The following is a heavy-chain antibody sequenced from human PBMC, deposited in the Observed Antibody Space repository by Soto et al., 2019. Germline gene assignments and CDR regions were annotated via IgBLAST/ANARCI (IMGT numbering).Heavy chain of an antibody. CDR3: AKDSDFWSGYLESDAFDI. Sequence: HPGGSLRLSCAASGFTFSSYAMSWVRQAPGKGLEWVSAISGSGGSTYYADSVKGRFTISRDNSKNTQYLQMNSLRAEDTAVYYFAKDSDFWSGYLESDAFDIWGQGTMVTVSS. J-gene: IGHJ3*02. CDR2: ISGSGGST. V-gene: IGHV3-23*01. D-gene: IGHD3-3*01. CDR1: GFTFSSYA.